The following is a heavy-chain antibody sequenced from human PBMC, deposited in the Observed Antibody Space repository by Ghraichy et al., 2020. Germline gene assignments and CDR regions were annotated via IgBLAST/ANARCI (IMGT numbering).Heavy chain of an antibody. CDR3: ARGGAGGSRSAAFDY. V-gene: IGHV3-74*01. Sequence: GGSLRLSCAASGFTFSDYFMHWVRQVPGEGLVWVSGIKGDASRTDYADSVGGRFTISRDNARNTLYLEINSLRDDDTALYYCARGGAGGSRSAAFDYWGQGILVTVSS. CDR2: IKGDASRT. J-gene: IGHJ4*02. D-gene: IGHD5-18*01. CDR1: GFTFSDYF.